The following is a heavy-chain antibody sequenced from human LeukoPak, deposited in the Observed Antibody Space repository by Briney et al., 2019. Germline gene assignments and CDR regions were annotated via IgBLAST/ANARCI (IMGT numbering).Heavy chain of an antibody. CDR2: ISGSGGST. Sequence: TGGSLRLSCAASGLTFSSFVMRWVRQAPGKGPEWVSSISGSGGSTAYADSVKGRFTISRDNSKNTLYLQMNSLRAEDTAIYYCAKAMAVDGGATDYWGQGTLVTVSS. CDR1: GLTFSSFV. V-gene: IGHV3-23*01. J-gene: IGHJ4*02. CDR3: AKAMAVDGGATDY. D-gene: IGHD6-19*01.